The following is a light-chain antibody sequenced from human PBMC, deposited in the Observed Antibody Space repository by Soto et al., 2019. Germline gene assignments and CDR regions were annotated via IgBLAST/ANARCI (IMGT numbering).Light chain of an antibody. CDR2: GAS. V-gene: IGKV3-20*01. Sequence: EIVLTQSPGTLSLSPGERATLSCRASQSISSNYLAWYKQKPGQAPRLLIYGASNRATDIPDRFSGSGSGTDFTLTITRLEPEDFAVYYCQQYVSSPPTFGRGTKVEIK. CDR1: QSISSNY. CDR3: QQYVSSPPT. J-gene: IGKJ1*01.